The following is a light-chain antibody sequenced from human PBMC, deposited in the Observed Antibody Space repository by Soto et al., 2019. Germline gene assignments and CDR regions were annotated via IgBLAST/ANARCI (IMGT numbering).Light chain of an antibody. CDR3: QQRSNSPLT. CDR1: QSVSSY. V-gene: IGKV3-11*01. CDR2: DAS. Sequence: EIVLTQSPATLPLSPGERATLSCRASQSVSSYLAWYQQKPGQAPRLLIYDASNRATGIPARFSGIGSGTDFTLTITSLEPEDFAVYCCQQRSNSPLTFGGGTKVEIK. J-gene: IGKJ4*01.